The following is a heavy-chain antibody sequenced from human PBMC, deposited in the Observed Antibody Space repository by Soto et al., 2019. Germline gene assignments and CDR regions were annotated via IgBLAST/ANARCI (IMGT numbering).Heavy chain of an antibody. CDR1: GFTFSSYA. CDR2: ISYDGSNK. D-gene: IGHD2-21*02. CDR3: ARDRPYGGNLERYYYGMDV. V-gene: IGHV3-30-3*01. J-gene: IGHJ6*02. Sequence: GGSLRLSCAASGFTFSSYAMHWVRQAPGKGLEWVAVISYDGSNKYYADSVKGRFTISRDNSKNTLYLQMNSLRAEDTAVYYCARDRPYGGNLERYYYGMDVWGQGTTVTVSS.